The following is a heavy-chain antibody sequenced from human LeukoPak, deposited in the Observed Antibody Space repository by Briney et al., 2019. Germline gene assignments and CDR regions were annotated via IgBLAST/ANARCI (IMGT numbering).Heavy chain of an antibody. CDR3: ARSHRPLRGDFDY. CDR2: INPNSGGT. CDR1: GYTFTGYY. D-gene: IGHD3-16*01. Sequence: LGASVKVSCKASGYTFTGYYMHWVRQAPGQGLEWMGWINPNSGGTNYAQKFQGRVTMTRDTSISTAYMELSRLRSDDTAVYYCARSHRPLRGDFDYWGQGTLVTVSS. V-gene: IGHV1-2*03. J-gene: IGHJ4*02.